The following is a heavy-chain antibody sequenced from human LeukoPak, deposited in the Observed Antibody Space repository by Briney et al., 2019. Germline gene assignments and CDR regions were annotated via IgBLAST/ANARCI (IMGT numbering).Heavy chain of an antibody. CDR3: ARATYDYDTSGHYSTSGTCFDY. CDR2: INAGNGNT. Sequence: ASVKVSCKASGYTFANYAMHWVRQAPGQRLEWMGWINAGNGNTKHSQKLQGRVTITRDTSASTAYMELSSLRSEDTAAYYCARATYDYDTSGHYSTSGTCFDYWGQGTLVTVSS. V-gene: IGHV1-3*01. J-gene: IGHJ4*02. D-gene: IGHD3-22*01. CDR1: GYTFANYA.